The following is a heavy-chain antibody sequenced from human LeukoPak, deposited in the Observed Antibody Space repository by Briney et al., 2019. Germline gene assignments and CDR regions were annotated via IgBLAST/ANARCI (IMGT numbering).Heavy chain of an antibody. CDR3: ARGQVAYSSDSSGLTHRWFDP. CDR2: TNHSGST. CDR1: GGSFSGYY. D-gene: IGHD3-22*01. J-gene: IGHJ5*02. V-gene: IGHV4-34*01. Sequence: SETLSLTCAVYGGSFSGYYWLWIRQPPGKGLEWIGETNHSGSTNYNPSLKSLVTISVHTSKLYLSLKLSSVTAADTAVYYCARGQVAYSSDSSGLTHRWFDPWGQGTLVTVSS.